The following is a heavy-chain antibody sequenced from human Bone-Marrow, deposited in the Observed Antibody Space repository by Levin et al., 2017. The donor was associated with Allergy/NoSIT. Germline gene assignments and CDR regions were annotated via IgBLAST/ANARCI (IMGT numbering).Heavy chain of an antibody. CDR2: ISWNSGSI. D-gene: IGHD3-10*01. CDR3: AKDITMVRGVTGWFDP. Sequence: SLKISCAASGFTFDDYAMHWVRQAPGKGLEWVSGISWNSGSIGYADSVKGRFTISRDNAKNSLYLQMNSLRAEDTALYYCAKDITMVRGVTGWFDPWGQGTLVTVSS. CDR1: GFTFDDYA. V-gene: IGHV3-9*01. J-gene: IGHJ5*02.